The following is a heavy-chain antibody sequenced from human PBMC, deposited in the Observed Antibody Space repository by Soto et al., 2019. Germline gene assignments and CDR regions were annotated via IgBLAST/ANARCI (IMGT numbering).Heavy chain of an antibody. CDR1: GFTFSSYS. V-gene: IGHV3-23*01. Sequence: PGGSLRLSCAASGFTFSSYSMNWVRQAPGKGLEWVSAISGSGGSTYYADSVKGRFTISRDNSKNTLYLQMNSLRAEDTAVYYCAKVRDLAMVTLYYFDYWGQGTLVTVSS. J-gene: IGHJ4*02. CDR2: ISGSGGST. CDR3: AKVRDLAMVTLYYFDY. D-gene: IGHD5-18*01.